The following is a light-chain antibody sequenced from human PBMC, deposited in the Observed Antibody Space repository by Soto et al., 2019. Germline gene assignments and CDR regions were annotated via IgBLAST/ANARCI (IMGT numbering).Light chain of an antibody. V-gene: IGLV2-14*01. CDR2: EVR. CDR1: IRDVGAYNL. J-gene: IGLJ2*01. CDR3: SSFTSKSTLI. Sequence: QSALTQPASVSVSPGQSITISCAGTIRDVGAYNLVSWYQQYPGRAPQLILYEVRNRPSGISFRFSGFKSGNTASLTISGLQAEDEADYYCSSFTSKSTLIFGGGTKLTVL.